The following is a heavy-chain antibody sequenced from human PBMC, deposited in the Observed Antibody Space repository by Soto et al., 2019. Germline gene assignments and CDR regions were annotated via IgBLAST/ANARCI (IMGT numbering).Heavy chain of an antibody. D-gene: IGHD3-10*01. CDR3: ARAVEYYGSGSYYKEEGWFDP. Sequence: QVQLVQSGAEVKKPGSSVKVSCKASGGTFSSYAISWVRQAPGQGLEWMGGIIPIFGTANYAQKFQGRVTITADESTSTAYMELSSLRSEDTAVYYCARAVEYYGSGSYYKEEGWFDPWGQGTLVTVSS. V-gene: IGHV1-69*01. J-gene: IGHJ5*02. CDR2: IIPIFGTA. CDR1: GGTFSSYA.